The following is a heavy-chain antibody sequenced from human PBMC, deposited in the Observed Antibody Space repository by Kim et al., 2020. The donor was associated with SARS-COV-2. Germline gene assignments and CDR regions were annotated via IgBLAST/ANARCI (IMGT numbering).Heavy chain of an antibody. CDR1: GGYISSYY. J-gene: IGHJ6*02. V-gene: IGHV4-59*08. CDR3: ARQRGVGLLYYYYYGMDV. CDR2: IYYSGST. D-gene: IGHD2-15*01. Sequence: SETLSLTCTVSGGYISSYYWSWILQPPGKGLEWIGYIYYSGSTNYNPSLKSRVTISVDTSKNQFYLKLISVTAADTAVYYCARQRGVGLLYYYYYGMDVWGQGTTVTVSS.